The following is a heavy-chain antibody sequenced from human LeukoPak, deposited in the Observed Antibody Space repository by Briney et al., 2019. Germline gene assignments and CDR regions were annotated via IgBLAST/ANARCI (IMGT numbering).Heavy chain of an antibody. V-gene: IGHV3-21*01. CDR3: ARHAYGSGWYFFDY. CDR1: GFTFSSYS. J-gene: IGHJ4*02. D-gene: IGHD6-19*01. Sequence: PGGSLRLSCAASGFTFSSYSMNWVRQAPGKGLEWVSSISSSSSYIYYADSVKGRFTISRDNAKNSLYLQMNSLRAEDTALYYCARHAYGSGWYFFDYWGQGTLLAVSS. CDR2: ISSSSSYI.